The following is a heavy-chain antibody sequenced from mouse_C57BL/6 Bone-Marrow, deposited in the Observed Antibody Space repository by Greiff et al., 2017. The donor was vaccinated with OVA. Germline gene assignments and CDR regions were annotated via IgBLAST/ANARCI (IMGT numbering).Heavy chain of an antibody. J-gene: IGHJ2*01. CDR3: DRWYYGSSSPGFDD. Sequence: VQLQQSGAELARPGASVKLSCKASGYTFTSYGISWVKQRTGQGLEWIGEIYPRSGNTYYNEKFKGKATLTADKSSSTASLELRSLTSEDSEDYVRDRWYYGSSSPGFDDWGKGTTLTVSS. CDR1: GYTFTSYG. CDR2: IYPRSGNT. D-gene: IGHD1-1*01. V-gene: IGHV1-81*01.